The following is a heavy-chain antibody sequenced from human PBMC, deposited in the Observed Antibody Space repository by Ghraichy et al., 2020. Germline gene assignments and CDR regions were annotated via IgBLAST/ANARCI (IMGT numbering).Heavy chain of an antibody. Sequence: SETLSLTCAVSGYSISSGYYWGWIRQPPGKGLEWIGSIYHSGSTYYNPSLKSRVTISVDTSKNQFSLKLSSVTAADTAVYYCARGYSYGYGMDVWGQGTTVTVSS. V-gene: IGHV4-38-2*01. D-gene: IGHD5-18*01. J-gene: IGHJ6*02. CDR2: IYHSGST. CDR1: GYSISSGYY. CDR3: ARGYSYGYGMDV.